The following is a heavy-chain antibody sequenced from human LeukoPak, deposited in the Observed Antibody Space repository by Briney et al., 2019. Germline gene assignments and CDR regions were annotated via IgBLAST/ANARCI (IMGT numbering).Heavy chain of an antibody. CDR1: GGTFSSYA. V-gene: IGHV1-2*06. CDR2: INPNSGGT. D-gene: IGHD3-22*01. CDR3: ARGYYDSSGPIDY. J-gene: IGHJ4*02. Sequence: ASVKVSCKASGGTFSSYAISWVRQAPGQGLEWMGRINPNSGGTNYAYKFQGRVTMTRDTSISTASMELSRLRSDDTAVYYCARGYYDSSGPIDYWGQGTLVTVSS.